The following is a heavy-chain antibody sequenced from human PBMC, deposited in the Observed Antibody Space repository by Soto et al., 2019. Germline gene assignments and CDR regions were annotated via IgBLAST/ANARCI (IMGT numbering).Heavy chain of an antibody. CDR3: ASSNIAATGFYYYGMDV. Sequence: NPSETLSLTCTVPGGSISSYYWSWIRQPPGKGLEWIGYIYYRGSTNYNPSLKSRVTISVDTSKNQFSLKLSSVTAADTAVYYCASSNIAATGFYYYGMDVWGRRTTVTVSS. J-gene: IGHJ6*02. CDR2: IYYRGST. CDR1: GGSISSYY. D-gene: IGHD6-13*01. V-gene: IGHV4-59*01.